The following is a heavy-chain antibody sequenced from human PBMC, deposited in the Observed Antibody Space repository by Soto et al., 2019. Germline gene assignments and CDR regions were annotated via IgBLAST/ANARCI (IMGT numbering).Heavy chain of an antibody. CDR2: IHPSGRST. J-gene: IGHJ4*02. CDR3: ARAYDGSV. CDR1: GYSLTSFY. Sequence: GASVKVSCKTSGYSLTSFYIHWVRQAPGQGLEWMGIIHPSGRSTTYAQKFQGRVNMTRDTSTRTVYMELSSLKSEDTAVYYCARAYDGSVWGQGTLVTVSS. V-gene: IGHV1-46*01. D-gene: IGHD3-22*01.